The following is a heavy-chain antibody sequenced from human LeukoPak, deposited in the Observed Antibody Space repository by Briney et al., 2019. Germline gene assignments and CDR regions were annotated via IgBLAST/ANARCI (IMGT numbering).Heavy chain of an antibody. J-gene: IGHJ4*02. CDR3: ARDDSGGRAGRGPFHH. CDR1: GGTFSSYA. D-gene: IGHD1-26*01. Sequence: ASVKVSCKASGGTFSSYAISWVRQAPGQGLEWMGGIIPIFGTANYAQKFQGRVTITTDESTSTAYMELSSLRSEDTAVYYCARDDSGGRAGRGPFHHWGQGTLVTVSS. V-gene: IGHV1-69*05. CDR2: IIPIFGTA.